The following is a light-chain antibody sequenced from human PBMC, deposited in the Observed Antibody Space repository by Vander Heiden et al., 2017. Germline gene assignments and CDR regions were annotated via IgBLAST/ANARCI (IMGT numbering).Light chain of an antibody. Sequence: IQMTQSPSSLSASVGDRVTITCRASQSISSYLNWYQQKPGKAPKLLIYAASSLQSGVPSRFSGSGSGTDFTLTISSLQPEYFATYYCQHSYSTPPTFGQGTRLEIK. CDR2: AAS. CDR3: QHSYSTPPT. J-gene: IGKJ5*01. CDR1: QSISSY. V-gene: IGKV1-39*01.